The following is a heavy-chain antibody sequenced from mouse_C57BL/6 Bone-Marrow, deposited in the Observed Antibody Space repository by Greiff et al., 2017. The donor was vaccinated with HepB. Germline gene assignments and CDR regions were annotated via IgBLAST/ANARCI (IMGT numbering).Heavy chain of an antibody. Sequence: QVQLQQSGAELVKPGASVKISCKASGYTFTDYYINWVKQRPGQGLEWIGKIDPGSGSTYYNEKFKGKATPTADKSSSTAYMQLSSLTSEDSAVYFCAREDDYDGYWGQGTTLTVSS. J-gene: IGHJ2*01. CDR3: AREDDYDGY. CDR1: GYTFTDYY. D-gene: IGHD2-4*01. V-gene: IGHV1-77*01. CDR2: IDPGSGST.